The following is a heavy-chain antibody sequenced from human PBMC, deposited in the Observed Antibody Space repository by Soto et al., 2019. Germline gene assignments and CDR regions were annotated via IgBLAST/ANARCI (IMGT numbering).Heavy chain of an antibody. Sequence: ASVKVSCKASGYTFTSYGISWVRQAPGQGLEWMGWISAYNGNTNYAQKLQGRVTMTTDTSTSTAYMELRSLRSDDTAVYYCARGDYYDSSGYYGYFQHWGQGTLVTVS. J-gene: IGHJ1*01. D-gene: IGHD3-22*01. CDR1: GYTFTSYG. CDR2: ISAYNGNT. CDR3: ARGDYYDSSGYYGYFQH. V-gene: IGHV1-18*04.